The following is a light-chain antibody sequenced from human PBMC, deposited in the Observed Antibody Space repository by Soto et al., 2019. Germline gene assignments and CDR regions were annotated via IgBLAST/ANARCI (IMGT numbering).Light chain of an antibody. V-gene: IGLV2-14*01. CDR1: SSDVGGYNY. Sequence: QSALTQPASVSGSPGQSITISCTGTSSDVGGYNYVSWYQQHPGKAPKFMIYDVSNRPSGVSNRSSGSKSGNTASLTISGLQAEDVADFYRSPHTTSNTRQTVFGTGPKVTVL. J-gene: IGLJ1*01. CDR3: SPHTTSNTRQTV. CDR2: DVS.